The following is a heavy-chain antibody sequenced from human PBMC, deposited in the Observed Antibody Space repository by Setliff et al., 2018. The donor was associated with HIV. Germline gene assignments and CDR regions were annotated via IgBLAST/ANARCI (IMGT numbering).Heavy chain of an antibody. D-gene: IGHD3-22*01. CDR3: ARGRPDDSVGFGY. V-gene: IGHV4-59*11. J-gene: IGHJ4*02. CDR1: GGSFSGHY. Sequence: PSETLSLTCAVYGGSFSGHYWSWIRQSPGKGLEWIGYIYYSGTTNYNPSLKSRVTISVDTSKNQFSLRLTSVTAADTAVYYCARGRPDDSVGFGYWGQGTLVTVSS. CDR2: IYYSGTT.